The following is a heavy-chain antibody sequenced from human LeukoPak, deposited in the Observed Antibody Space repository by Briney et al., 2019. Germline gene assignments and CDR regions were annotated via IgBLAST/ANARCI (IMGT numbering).Heavy chain of an antibody. D-gene: IGHD3-10*01. Sequence: GGTLRLSCASSGFTFSSYGMSWVRQAPGKGLEWVSAISGSGGSTYYADSVKGRFTISRDNSKNTLYLQMNSLRAEDTAVYYCAKDSTKYGSESPASDYWGQGTLVTVSS. CDR3: AKDSTKYGSESPASDY. V-gene: IGHV3-23*01. J-gene: IGHJ4*02. CDR2: ISGSGGST. CDR1: GFTFSSYG.